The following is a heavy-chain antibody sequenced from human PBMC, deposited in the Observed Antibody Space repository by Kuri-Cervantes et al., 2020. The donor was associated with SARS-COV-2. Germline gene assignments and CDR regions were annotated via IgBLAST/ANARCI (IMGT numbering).Heavy chain of an antibody. CDR1: GGSLSGSY. J-gene: IGHJ3*02. V-gene: IGHV4-34*01. Sequence: GSLRLSCAVYGGSLSGSYWSWIRQSPGKRLEWIGEVNHNGGANYNPSLKSRVTISVDTSKNQFSLKLSSVTAADTAVYYCARWSGFFFDIWGQGTMVTVSS. D-gene: IGHD3-3*01. CDR3: ARWSGFFFDI. CDR2: VNHNGGA.